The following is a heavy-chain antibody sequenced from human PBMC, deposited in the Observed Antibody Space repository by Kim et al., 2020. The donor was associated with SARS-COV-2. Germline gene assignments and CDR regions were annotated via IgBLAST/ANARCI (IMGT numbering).Heavy chain of an antibody. CDR2: INTNTGNP. V-gene: IGHV7-4-1*02. CDR1: GHIFSSYA. CDR3: ASSMLYGVISAFDL. D-gene: IGHD3-10*01. Sequence: ASVKVSCKASGHIFSSYAMNWLRQAPGQGLEWMGWINTNTGNPTYAQGFTGRFVFSLYTSDSTTYLQITSLKSEDTAVYYCASSMLYGVISAFDLWGQGTMVTVSS. J-gene: IGHJ3*01.